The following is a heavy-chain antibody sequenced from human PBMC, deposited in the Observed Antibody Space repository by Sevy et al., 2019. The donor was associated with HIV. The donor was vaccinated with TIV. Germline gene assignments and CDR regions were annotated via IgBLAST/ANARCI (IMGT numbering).Heavy chain of an antibody. J-gene: IGHJ3*02. CDR3: ASKGGSRPNDPFDT. Sequence: GGSLRLSCAASGFSFSWYWMSWVRQTPEKGLEWVAHIKPDGSEKNYVDSVKGRFTVSRDNAKNSLYLQMNSLRVEDTAVYYCASKGGSRPNDPFDTWGQGTMVTVSS. CDR2: IKPDGSEK. V-gene: IGHV3-7*01. CDR1: GFSFSWYW. D-gene: IGHD3-10*01.